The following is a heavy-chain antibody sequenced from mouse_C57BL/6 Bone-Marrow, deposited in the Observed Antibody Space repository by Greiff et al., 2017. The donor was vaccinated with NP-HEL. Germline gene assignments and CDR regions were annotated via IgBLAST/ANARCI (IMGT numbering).Heavy chain of an antibody. Sequence: EVKVVESGGGLVKPGGSLKLSCAASGFTFSSYAMSWVRQTPEKRLEWVATISDGGSYTYYPDNVKGRFTISRDNAKNNLYLQMSHLKSEDTAMYYCARLLLWYFDVWGTGTTVTVSS. CDR3: ARLLLWYFDV. J-gene: IGHJ1*03. CDR1: GFTFSSYA. D-gene: IGHD1-1*01. CDR2: ISDGGSYT. V-gene: IGHV5-4*03.